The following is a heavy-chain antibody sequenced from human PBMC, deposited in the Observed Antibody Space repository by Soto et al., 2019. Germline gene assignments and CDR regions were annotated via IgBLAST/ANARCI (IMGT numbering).Heavy chain of an antibody. Sequence: SETLSLTCTVSGGSLSSYYWTWIRQSPGKGLEWIGYVYFSGNTNYNPSLKSRVTISIDTSKNQFSLRLASVTAADTAFYYCGSVRPSGYVPSWGQGTLVTVSS. D-gene: IGHD6-25*01. CDR2: VYFSGNT. V-gene: IGHV4-59*01. J-gene: IGHJ5*02. CDR3: GSVRPSGYVPS. CDR1: GGSLSSYY.